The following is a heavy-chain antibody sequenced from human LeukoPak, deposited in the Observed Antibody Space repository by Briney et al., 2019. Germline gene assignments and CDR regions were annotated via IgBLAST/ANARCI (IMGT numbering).Heavy chain of an antibody. J-gene: IGHJ4*02. CDR3: ARGTVSLSDFWSGYYPYYFDY. D-gene: IGHD3-3*01. CDR2: ISSSGSTI. CDR1: GFTFSDYY. Sequence: PGGSLRLSCAASGFTFSDYYMSWIRQAPGKGLEWVSYISSSGSTIYYADSVKGRFTISRDNAKNSLYLQMNSLRAEDTAVYYCARGTVSLSDFWSGYYPYYFDYWGQGTLVTVSS. V-gene: IGHV3-11*04.